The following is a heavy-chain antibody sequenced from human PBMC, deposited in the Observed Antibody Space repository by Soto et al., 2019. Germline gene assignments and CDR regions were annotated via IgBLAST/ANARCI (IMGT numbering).Heavy chain of an antibody. CDR3: AGNRPGGYVPRKYFPH. Sequence: QVQLQESGPGLVKPSQTLSLTCTVSGGSISSGGYYWSWIRQHPGKGLEGIGYIYYSGRTYYNPSRQCRVTLSVDASKNQFSRKLSSVPAADTAVYYCAGNRPGGYVPRKYFPHWGRGTLVVVAS. D-gene: IGHD3-16*01. V-gene: IGHV4-31*03. CDR2: IYYSGRT. CDR1: GGSISSGGYY. J-gene: IGHJ1*01.